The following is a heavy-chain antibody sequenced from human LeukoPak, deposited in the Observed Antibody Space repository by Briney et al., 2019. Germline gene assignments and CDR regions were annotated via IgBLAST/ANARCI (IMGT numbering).Heavy chain of an antibody. D-gene: IGHD6-19*01. Sequence: ASVKVSCKASGYTFTGYYMHWVRQAPGQGLEWMGWINPNSGGTNYAQKFQGRVTMTRDTSISTAYMELSRLRSDDTAVYYCARGDGYSSGYTTYYFDYWGQGTLVTVSS. CDR1: GYTFTGYY. V-gene: IGHV1-2*02. CDR2: INPNSGGT. CDR3: ARGDGYSSGYTTYYFDY. J-gene: IGHJ4*02.